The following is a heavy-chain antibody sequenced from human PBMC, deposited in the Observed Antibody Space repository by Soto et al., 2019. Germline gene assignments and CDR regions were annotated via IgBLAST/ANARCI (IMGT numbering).Heavy chain of an antibody. CDR1: GGSISSGGYY. V-gene: IGHV4-31*03. Sequence: SETLSLTCTVSGGSISSGGYYWSWIRQHPGKGLEWIGYIYYSGSTYYNPSLKSRVTISVDTSKNQFSRKLSSVTAADTAVYYCARDRNGHSSSPMVWDYYYGMDVWGQGTTVTVSS. CDR2: IYYSGST. CDR3: ARDRNGHSSSPMVWDYYYGMDV. D-gene: IGHD6-6*01. J-gene: IGHJ6*02.